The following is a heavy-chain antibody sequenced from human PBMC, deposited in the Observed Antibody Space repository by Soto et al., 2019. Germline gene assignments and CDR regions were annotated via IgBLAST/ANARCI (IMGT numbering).Heavy chain of an antibody. Sequence: HLQLQESGPGLVKPSETLSLTCTVSGDSISNSNYYWGWIRQPPGKGLEWIANIYYSGITYYNPSLMGRVAISVDTYKNQFSLKLSSVTAADTAIYYGARSNSGYYKWFDPWGQGTLVTVSS. D-gene: IGHD3-22*01. J-gene: IGHJ5*02. CDR3: ARSNSGYYKWFDP. CDR1: GDSISNSNYY. V-gene: IGHV4-39*01. CDR2: IYYSGIT.